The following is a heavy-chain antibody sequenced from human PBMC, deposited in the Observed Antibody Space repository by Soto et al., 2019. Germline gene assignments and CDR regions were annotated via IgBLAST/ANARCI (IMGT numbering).Heavy chain of an antibody. Sequence: IAWVRQMPGRGLEYMGTIYPSKSQTIYSPSFQGRVTMTRDTSINTAYMELTTLTSDDTAFYYCARGVSAGVDYWGQGTLVTVSS. CDR2: IYPSKSQT. D-gene: IGHD1-26*01. J-gene: IGHJ4*02. CDR3: ARGVSAGVDY. V-gene: IGHV5-51*01.